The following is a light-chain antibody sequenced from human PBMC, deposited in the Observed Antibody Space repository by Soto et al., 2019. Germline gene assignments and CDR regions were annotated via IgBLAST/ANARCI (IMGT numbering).Light chain of an antibody. J-gene: IGKJ1*01. CDR3: QQYNSYLWT. CDR2: KAS. V-gene: IGKV1-5*03. Sequence: DIQMTQSPSSLSASVGDRVTITCRASQRMSSWLAWYQQKPGKAPKLLIYKASSLESGVPSRFSGSGSGTEFTLTISSLQPDDFATYYCQQYNSYLWTVGQGTKVDSK. CDR1: QRMSSW.